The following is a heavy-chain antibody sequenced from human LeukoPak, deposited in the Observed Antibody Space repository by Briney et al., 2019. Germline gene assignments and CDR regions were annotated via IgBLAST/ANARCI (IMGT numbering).Heavy chain of an antibody. Sequence: SETLSLTCTVSSGSISTSNYYWGWVRQPPGKALEWIGNIFYSGSTYYSPSLKGRVTISLDTSRNQFSLKLSSVTAADTAVYYCASLYSSSWYGGDYFDYWGQGTLVTVSS. V-gene: IGHV4-39*07. D-gene: IGHD6-13*01. CDR2: IFYSGST. J-gene: IGHJ4*02. CDR1: SGSISTSNYY. CDR3: ASLYSSSWYGGDYFDY.